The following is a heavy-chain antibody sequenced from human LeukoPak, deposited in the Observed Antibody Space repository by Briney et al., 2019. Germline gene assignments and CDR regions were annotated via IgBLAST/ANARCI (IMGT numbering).Heavy chain of an antibody. CDR2: IYSTGDI. D-gene: IGHD3-16*02. CDR3: ARASLGELSLIDH. V-gene: IGHV4-4*07. CDR1: GGSISNYY. Sequence: PSETLSLTCTVSGGSISNYYWNLIRQSAGKGLEWIGRIYSTGDINHNPSLKSRVTMSVDTSKNQFSLKLSSVTAADTAVYYCARASLGELSLIDHWGQGTLVTVSS. J-gene: IGHJ4*02.